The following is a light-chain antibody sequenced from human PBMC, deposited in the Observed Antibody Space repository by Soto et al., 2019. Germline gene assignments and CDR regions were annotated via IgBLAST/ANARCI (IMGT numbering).Light chain of an antibody. CDR3: QQYGSSPRT. V-gene: IGKV3-20*01. CDR2: GAS. CDR1: QSVRSY. Sequence: EIVLTQSPVTLSVSPGERATLSCRAGQSVRSYLAWYQHKPGQPPRLLIYGASSRATGIPDRFSGSGSGTDFTLTISRLEPEDFAVYYCQQYGSSPRTFGQGTRLEI. J-gene: IGKJ5*01.